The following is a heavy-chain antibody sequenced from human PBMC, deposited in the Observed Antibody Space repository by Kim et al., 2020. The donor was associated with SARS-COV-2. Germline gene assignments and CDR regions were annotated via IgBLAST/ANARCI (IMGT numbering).Heavy chain of an antibody. Sequence: RGSNSSHPALNSRVTISVDTSKNQFSLQLSSLTAADTAVYYCARGFDSWGQGTLVTVSS. CDR3: ARGFDS. V-gene: IGHV4-59*09. J-gene: IGHJ4*02. CDR2: RGSN.